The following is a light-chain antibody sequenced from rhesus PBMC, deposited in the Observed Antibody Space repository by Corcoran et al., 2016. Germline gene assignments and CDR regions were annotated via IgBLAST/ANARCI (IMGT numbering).Light chain of an antibody. CDR3: SSYAGSDTHYI. J-gene: IGLJ1*01. CDR2: DVT. CDR1: TSDIGGYDG. V-gene: IGLV2-38*01. Sequence: QSALTQPPSVSKSLGQSVTISCTGTTSDIGGYDGVSWYQQHSGTAPRLLIYDVTKRPSGVSDRFSGSKSVYTASLTISGLQAEDEAAYYCSSYAGSDTHYIFGAGTRLTVL.